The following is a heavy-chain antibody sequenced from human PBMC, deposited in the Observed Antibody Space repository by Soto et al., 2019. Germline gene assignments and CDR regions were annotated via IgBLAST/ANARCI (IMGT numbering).Heavy chain of an antibody. CDR3: ARDSRDDRGDYYGMDV. V-gene: IGHV4-59*01. J-gene: IGHJ6*02. CDR1: GGSISSYY. D-gene: IGHD3-10*01. CDR2: IYYSGST. Sequence: PSETLSLTCTVSGGSISSYYWSWIRQPPGKGLEWIGYIYYSGSTNYNPSLKSRVTISVDTSKNQFSLKLSSVTAADTAVYYCARDSRDDRGDYYGMDVWGQGTTVTVSS.